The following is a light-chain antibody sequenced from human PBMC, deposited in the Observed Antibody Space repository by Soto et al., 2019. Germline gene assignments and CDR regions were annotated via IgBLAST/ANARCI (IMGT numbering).Light chain of an antibody. Sequence: DGQRTQSNSTLSASVGDTVTVSCLASQSVSGWLAWYQQKPGEAPKLLIYDASALPRGVPSRFSGSGSGTKFTLTIASLKTDDFATYYCQQYETFSGTFCPGTKVDI. V-gene: IGKV1-5*01. CDR1: QSVSGW. CDR2: DAS. CDR3: QQYETFSGT. J-gene: IGKJ1*01.